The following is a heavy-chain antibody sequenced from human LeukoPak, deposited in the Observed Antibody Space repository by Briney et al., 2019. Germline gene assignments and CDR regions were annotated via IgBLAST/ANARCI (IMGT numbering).Heavy chain of an antibody. J-gene: IGHJ4*02. CDR2: ISGSGGGT. V-gene: IGHV3-23*01. Sequence: PGGSLRLSCAASGFTFSSFAMSWVRQAPGKGLEWVSLISGSGGGTYYADSVKGRFTISRDNSKNTLFLQMNSLRAEDTAVYYCAKGGGYSYGYSPDWGQGTLVTVSS. D-gene: IGHD5-18*01. CDR1: GFTFSSFA. CDR3: AKGGGYSYGYSPD.